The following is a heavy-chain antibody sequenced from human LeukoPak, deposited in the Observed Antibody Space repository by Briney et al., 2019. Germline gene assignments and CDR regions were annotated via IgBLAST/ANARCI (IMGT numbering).Heavy chain of an antibody. V-gene: IGHV4-30-2*01. CDR1: GDSISSDDYY. CDR2: IFHSGSA. CDR3: ARDLEFGAGHFDS. J-gene: IGHJ4*02. D-gene: IGHD3-10*01. Sequence: SETLSLTCSISGDSISSDDYYWSWIRQPPGKGLEWIGCIFHSGSAYYNLSLKSRVTISVDRSKNQFSLKMSSVTAADTAVYYCARDLEFGAGHFDSWGRGTLVTVSS.